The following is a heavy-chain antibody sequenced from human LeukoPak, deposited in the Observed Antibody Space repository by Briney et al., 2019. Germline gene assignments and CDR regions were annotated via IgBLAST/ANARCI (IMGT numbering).Heavy chain of an antibody. CDR3: ASGIDYGDYVYY. D-gene: IGHD4-17*01. V-gene: IGHV3-11*01. CDR2: ISSSGSTI. Sequence: PGGSLRLSCAASGFTFSDYYMSWVRQAPGKGLEWVSYISSSGSTIYYADSVKGRFTISRDNAKNSLYLQMNSLRAEDTAVYYCASGIDYGDYVYYWGQGTLVTVSS. J-gene: IGHJ4*02. CDR1: GFTFSDYY.